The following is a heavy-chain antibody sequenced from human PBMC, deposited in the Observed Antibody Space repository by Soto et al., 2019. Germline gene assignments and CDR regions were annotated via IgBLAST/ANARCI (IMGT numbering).Heavy chain of an antibody. J-gene: IGHJ6*02. Sequence: GGSLRLSCAASGFTFSSYGMHWVRQAPGKGLEWVAVIWYDGSNKYYADSVKGRFTISRDNSKNMLYLQMNSLRAEDTAVYYCARGIRYFDWLSYYYYGMDVWGQGTTVTVSS. CDR2: IWYDGSNK. CDR3: ARGIRYFDWLSYYYYGMDV. CDR1: GFTFSSYG. D-gene: IGHD3-9*01. V-gene: IGHV3-33*01.